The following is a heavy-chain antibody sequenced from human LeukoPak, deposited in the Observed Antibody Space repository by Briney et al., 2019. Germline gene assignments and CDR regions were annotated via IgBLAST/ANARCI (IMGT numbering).Heavy chain of an antibody. J-gene: IGHJ5*02. D-gene: IGHD6-19*01. CDR3: AKVLYSSGWHESWFDP. V-gene: IGHV3-74*01. CDR1: GFTFSSYW. CDR2: INSDGSST. Sequence: PGGSLRLSCAASGFTFSSYWMHWVRQAQGKGLVWVSRINSDGSSTSYADSVKGRFTISRDNAKNTLYLQMNSLRAEDTAVYYCAKVLYSSGWHESWFDPWGQGTLVTVSS.